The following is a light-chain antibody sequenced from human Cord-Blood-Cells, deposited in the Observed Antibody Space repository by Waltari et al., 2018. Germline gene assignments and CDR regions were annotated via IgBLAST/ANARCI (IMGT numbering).Light chain of an antibody. J-gene: IGLJ3*02. CDR1: SSDVGSYNL. V-gene: IGLV2-23*01. Sequence: SALTQPAPVSWSPGQSITISCTGTSSDVGSYNLVPWYQQHPGKAPKLMIYEGSKRPSGVSNRFSGSKSGNTASLTISGLQAEDEADYYCCSYAGSSTLVFGGGTKLTVL. CDR3: CSYAGSSTLV. CDR2: EGS.